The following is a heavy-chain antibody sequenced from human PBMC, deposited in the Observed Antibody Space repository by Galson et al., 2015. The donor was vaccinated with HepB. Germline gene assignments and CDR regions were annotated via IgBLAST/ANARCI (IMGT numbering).Heavy chain of an antibody. D-gene: IGHD2-2*01. J-gene: IGHJ5*02. CDR3: TTDVYFSSYWSWLDP. Sequence: SLRLSCAASGFAFNNAWMNWVRQAPGKGLEWVGRIKSKTDGGTTEYAAPVKGRFTISRDDSRNTLYLQMHSLKTDDTAVYYCTTDVYFSSYWSWLDPWGREPWSPSPQ. CDR2: IKSKTDGGTT. CDR1: GFAFNNAW. V-gene: IGHV3-15*01.